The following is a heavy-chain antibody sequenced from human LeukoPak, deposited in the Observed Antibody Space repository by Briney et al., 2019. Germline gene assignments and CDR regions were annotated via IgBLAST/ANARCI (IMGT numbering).Heavy chain of an antibody. CDR3: ARDPGYYDILTGYYKREVGAFDI. D-gene: IGHD3-9*01. Sequence: SETLSLTCTVSGGSISSYYWSWIRQPAGKGLEWIGRIYTSGSTNYNPSLKSRVTMSVDTSKNQFSLKLSSVTAADTAVYYCARDPGYYDILTGYYKREVGAFDIWGQGTMVTVSS. J-gene: IGHJ3*02. V-gene: IGHV4-4*07. CDR1: GGSISSYY. CDR2: IYTSGST.